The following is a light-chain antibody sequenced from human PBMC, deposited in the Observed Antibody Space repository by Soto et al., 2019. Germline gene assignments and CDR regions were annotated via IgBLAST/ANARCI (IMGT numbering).Light chain of an antibody. CDR2: DTS. CDR1: TGAVTSGHY. Sequence: QAVVTQEPSLTVSPGGTVTLTCGSSTGAVTSGHYPYWFQQKPGRAPRTLIYDTSNKHSWTPARFSGSLLGGKAALTLSGAQPEDEAEYYCLLSYIGARVFGGGTKLTVL. V-gene: IGLV7-46*01. J-gene: IGLJ2*01. CDR3: LLSYIGARV.